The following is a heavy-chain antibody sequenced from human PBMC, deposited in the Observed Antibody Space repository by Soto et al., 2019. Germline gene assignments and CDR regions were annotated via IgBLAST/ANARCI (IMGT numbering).Heavy chain of an antibody. J-gene: IGHJ4*02. CDR2: ITPFSGDV. D-gene: IGHD1-26*01. V-gene: IGHV1-45*02. CDR1: GNTFTYRY. Sequence: QMQLVQSGAEVKKTGSSVTVSCKALGNTFTYRYLHWVRQAPEQALEWMGWITPFSGDVHYAQKFQERVTITRDRSINTAYMQMSSLRSEDTAMYFCASGGAGSGPFTWELPDHWGQGTLVTVSS. CDR3: ASGGAGSGPFTWELPDH.